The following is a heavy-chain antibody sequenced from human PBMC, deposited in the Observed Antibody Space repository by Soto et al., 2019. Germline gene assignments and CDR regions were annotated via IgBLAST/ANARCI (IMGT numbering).Heavy chain of an antibody. Sequence: GGSLRLSCAASGLTFRSYWMHWVRQAPGKGLVWVSHINSDGSDSTHADSVKGRFTISRDNAKNSLYLHMNSLRAEDTAVYYCVRGTMAPGLDHWGQGTLVTVSS. CDR3: VRGTMAPGLDH. CDR2: INSDGSDS. V-gene: IGHV3-74*01. CDR1: GLTFRSYW. J-gene: IGHJ4*02. D-gene: IGHD3-3*01.